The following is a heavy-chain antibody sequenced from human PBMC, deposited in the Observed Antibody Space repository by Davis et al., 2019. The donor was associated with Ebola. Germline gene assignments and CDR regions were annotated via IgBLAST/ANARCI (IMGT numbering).Heavy chain of an antibody. J-gene: IGHJ3*02. CDR3: AREGGSYGEAFDI. CDR2: INSDESTT. V-gene: IGHV3-74*01. CDR1: GFTFSNYW. Sequence: GSLRLSCTASGFTFSNYWMHWVRQTPGKGLVWVSRINSDESTTAYADSVKGRFTISRDNAKNTLYLQMNGLRADDTAVYYCAREGGSYGEAFDIWGQGTLVTVSS. D-gene: IGHD1-26*01.